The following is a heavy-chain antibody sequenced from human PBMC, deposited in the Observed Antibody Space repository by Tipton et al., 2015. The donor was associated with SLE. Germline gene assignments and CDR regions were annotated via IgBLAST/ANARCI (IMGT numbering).Heavy chain of an antibody. D-gene: IGHD2-2*01. CDR1: GGSFSGYY. CDR3: ASSTSCYTYWYFDL. J-gene: IGHJ2*01. CDR2: INHSGST. Sequence: TLSLTCAVYGGSFSGYYWSWIRHPPGKGLEWIGKINHSGSTNYNPSLKSRVTISVDTSKNQFSLKLSSVTAADTAVYYCASSTSCYTYWYFDLWGRGTLVTVSS. V-gene: IGHV4-34*01.